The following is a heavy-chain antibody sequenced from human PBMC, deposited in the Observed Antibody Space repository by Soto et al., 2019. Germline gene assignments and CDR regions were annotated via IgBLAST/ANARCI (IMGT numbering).Heavy chain of an antibody. J-gene: IGHJ3*02. Sequence: LSLTCTVSGGSISSGDYYWSWIRQPPGKGLEWIGYIYYSGSTYYNPSLKSRVTISVDTSKNQFSLELSSVTAADTAVYYCAGESSIAARPSLGDAFHIWGQGTMVTVSS. V-gene: IGHV4-30-4*01. CDR3: AGESSIAARPSLGDAFHI. D-gene: IGHD6-6*01. CDR1: GGSISSGDYY. CDR2: IYYSGST.